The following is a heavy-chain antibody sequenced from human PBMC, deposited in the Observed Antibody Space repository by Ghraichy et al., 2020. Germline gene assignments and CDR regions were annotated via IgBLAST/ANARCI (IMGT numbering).Heavy chain of an antibody. CDR3: ARGAKASDY. J-gene: IGHJ4*02. V-gene: IGHV3-7*03. CDR1: GFTFTSFW. Sequence: GSLRLSCAASGFTFTSFWMSWVRQAPGKGLEWVANMNQDGSEKYYVDSVKGRFTISRDNAKNSLYLQMSSLRAEDTAVYYCARGAKASDYWGPGTLVTVSS. CDR2: MNQDGSEK.